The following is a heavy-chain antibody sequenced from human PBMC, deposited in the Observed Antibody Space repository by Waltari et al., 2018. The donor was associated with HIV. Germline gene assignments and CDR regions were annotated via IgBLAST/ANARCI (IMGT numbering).Heavy chain of an antibody. CDR3: VRALGDY. V-gene: IGHV3-30-3*01. D-gene: IGHD7-27*01. Sequence: QVQLVESGGGVVQPGKSLRLSCAASGFTFSNFGMHWVRQAPGKGWGWVELNSNDESKKYYADSVRARFPISRANSRNTLYRKMNSLGPNERAVYYCVRALGDYGGQGTLVTISP. CDR1: GFTFSNFG. J-gene: IGHJ4*02. CDR2: NSNDESKK.